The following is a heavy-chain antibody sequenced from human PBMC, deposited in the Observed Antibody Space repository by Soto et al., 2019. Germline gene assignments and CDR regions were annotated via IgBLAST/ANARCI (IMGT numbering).Heavy chain of an antibody. CDR1: GGSISSGDYY. Sequence: SETLSLTCTVSGGSISSGDYYWSWIRRPPGKGLEWIGYIYYSGSTYYNPSLKSRVTISVDTSKNQFSLKLSSVTAADTAVYYCAREMATIGKQYFDYWGQGTLVTVSS. J-gene: IGHJ4*02. V-gene: IGHV4-30-4*01. CDR3: AREMATIGKQYFDY. CDR2: IYYSGST. D-gene: IGHD5-12*01.